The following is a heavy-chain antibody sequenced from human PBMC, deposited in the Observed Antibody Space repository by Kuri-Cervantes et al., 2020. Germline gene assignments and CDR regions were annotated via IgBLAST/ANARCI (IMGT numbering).Heavy chain of an antibody. CDR2: IYYSGTT. Sequence: GSLRLSCTVSGGSISSSSYYWGWIRQPPGKGLEWIGSIYYSGTTYYSTSLKSRVTISVDTSKNQFSLRLTSVTAPDTALYYCARHPNNWDDHDPFDIWGQGTMVTVSS. CDR3: ARHPNNWDDHDPFDI. V-gene: IGHV4-39*01. J-gene: IGHJ3*02. CDR1: GGSISSSSYY. D-gene: IGHD1-20*01.